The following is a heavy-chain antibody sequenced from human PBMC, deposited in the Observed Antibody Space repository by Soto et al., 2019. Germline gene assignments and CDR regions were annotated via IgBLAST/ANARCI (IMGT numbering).Heavy chain of an antibody. Sequence: QVQLQESGPGLVKPSQTLSLTCTVSGGSISSSGYYWSWIRQHPGKGLEWIGYIYYTGSNYYNPSLKSRVTISVDTSKNQFSLRVSSVTAADTAVYYCARDGKATYEKGAFDIWGQGTMVIVSS. V-gene: IGHV4-31*03. CDR3: ARDGKATYEKGAFDI. J-gene: IGHJ3*02. CDR2: IYYTGSN. CDR1: GGSISSSGYY. D-gene: IGHD5-12*01.